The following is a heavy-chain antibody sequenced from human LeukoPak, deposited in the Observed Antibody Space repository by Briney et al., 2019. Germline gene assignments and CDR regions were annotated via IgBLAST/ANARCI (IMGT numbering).Heavy chain of an antibody. Sequence: PGGSLRLSCAASGFTFDDYGMSWVRQAPGKGLEWVSGINWNGGSTGYADSVKGRFTISRDNAKNSLYLQMNSLRAEDTAVYYCARDIHHGYGGNGGDYWGQGALVTVSS. CDR2: INWNGGST. D-gene: IGHD4-23*01. CDR3: ARDIHHGYGGNGGDY. CDR1: GFTFDDYG. J-gene: IGHJ4*02. V-gene: IGHV3-20*04.